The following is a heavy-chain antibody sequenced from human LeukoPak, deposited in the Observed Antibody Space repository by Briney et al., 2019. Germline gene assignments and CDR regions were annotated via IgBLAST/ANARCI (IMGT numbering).Heavy chain of an antibody. D-gene: IGHD3-9*01. CDR3: ARFKDWLSPDY. J-gene: IGHJ4*02. V-gene: IGHV4-61*01. CDR1: GASFSSGSYY. CDR2: MSYNVHT. Sequence: SETLSLTCTVSGASFSSGSYYWSWIRQSPGKGLEWIGFMSYNVHTDYNPSLKSRVTLSADTSNNQFSLRLNSVTAADTAVYYCARFKDWLSPDYWGQGTLVTVSS.